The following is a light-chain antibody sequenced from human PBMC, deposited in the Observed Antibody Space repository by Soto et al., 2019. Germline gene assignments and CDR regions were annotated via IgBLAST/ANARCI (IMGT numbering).Light chain of an antibody. CDR1: QSISSSY. Sequence: VLTQSPGTLSLSPGERASLSCRASQSISSSYLAWYQKKPGQAPRLLIYGASSRAPGIPERFSGSGSGTDFTLIISRLEPEDFAVYYCQQYGSSPLYTFGQGTTLEV. J-gene: IGKJ2*01. CDR2: GAS. V-gene: IGKV3-20*01. CDR3: QQYGSSPLYT.